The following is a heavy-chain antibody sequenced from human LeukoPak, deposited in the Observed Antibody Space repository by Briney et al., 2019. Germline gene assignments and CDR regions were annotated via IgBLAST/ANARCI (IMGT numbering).Heavy chain of an antibody. CDR3: AKDISPVVGYGSFDY. J-gene: IGHJ4*02. Sequence: PGRSLRLSCAASGFTFDDYAMHWVRQAPGKGLEGVSGICWNSGSIGYADSVKGRCTIARDNVKNSLYLQMTSLRDEDTALHYCAKDISPVVGYGSFDYWGQGTLVTVSS. V-gene: IGHV3-9*01. D-gene: IGHD3-10*01. CDR2: ICWNSGSI. CDR1: GFTFDDYA.